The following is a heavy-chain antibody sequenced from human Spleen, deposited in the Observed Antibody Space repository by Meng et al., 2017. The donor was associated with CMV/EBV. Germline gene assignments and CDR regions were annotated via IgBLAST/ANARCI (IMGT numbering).Heavy chain of an antibody. CDR2: ISNSGGTT. J-gene: IGHJ4*02. D-gene: IGHD5-12*01. CDR1: EFTFSSYE. Sequence: GESLKISCAASEFTFSSYEMNWVRQAPGKGLEWVSSISNSGGTTYYADSVRGRFTISRDNSKNTLYLQMNNLRAEDAAVYYCVKDPGGVTVATMGVDYWGQGTLVTVSS. CDR3: VKDPGGVTVATMGVDY. V-gene: IGHV3-23*01.